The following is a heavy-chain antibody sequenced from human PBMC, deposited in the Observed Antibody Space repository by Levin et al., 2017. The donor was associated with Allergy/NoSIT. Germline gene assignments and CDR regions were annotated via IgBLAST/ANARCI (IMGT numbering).Heavy chain of an antibody. J-gene: IGHJ3*02. CDR3: ARGGDILTGYHYPFDI. Sequence: PGESLKISCAASGFTFTNYWMHWVRQAPGKGLVWVSRIDSDGSSTTYADSVKGRFTISRDNAKNTLCLQMNSLRAEDTAVYYCARGGDILTGYHYPFDIWGRGTMVTVSS. CDR2: IDSDGSST. CDR1: GFTFTNYW. D-gene: IGHD3-9*01. V-gene: IGHV3-74*03.